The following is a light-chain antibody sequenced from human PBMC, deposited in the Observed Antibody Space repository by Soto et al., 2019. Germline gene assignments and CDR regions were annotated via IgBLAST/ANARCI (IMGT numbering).Light chain of an antibody. J-gene: IGKJ4*01. Sequence: DIQMTQSPSSLSASVGDRVTITCRASQSIRNYLNWYQQKPGKAPKLLIYAASNFQSGVPSRFSGSGSGTDFTLTISSLQPEDFATYFCQQSYTTLTFGGGTRVEIK. CDR1: QSIRNY. V-gene: IGKV1-39*01. CDR2: AAS. CDR3: QQSYTTLT.